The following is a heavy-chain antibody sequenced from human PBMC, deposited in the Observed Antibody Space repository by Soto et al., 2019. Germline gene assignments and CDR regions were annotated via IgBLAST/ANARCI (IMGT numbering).Heavy chain of an antibody. CDR3: VRITTLRGSWGYFDL. V-gene: IGHV4-61*08. CDR1: GGAVSSGGSH. CDR2: IDYSGNI. D-gene: IGHD3-22*01. Sequence: QVQLQESGPGLVKPSETLSLTCNVSGGAVSSGGSHWSWIRQPPGKGLEWIGYIDYSGNINYNPSLASRVTISLDASQNHFSLTLRSGPAAGTAVFFWVRITTLRGSWGYFDLWCRGNLVTVSS. J-gene: IGHJ2*01.